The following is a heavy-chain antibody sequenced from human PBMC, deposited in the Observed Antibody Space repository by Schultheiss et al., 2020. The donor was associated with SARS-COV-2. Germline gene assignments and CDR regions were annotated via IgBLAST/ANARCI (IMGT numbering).Heavy chain of an antibody. CDR1: GGTFSSYA. CDR2: INPNSGGT. CDR3: ARDWSTSGTYGMDV. J-gene: IGHJ6*02. D-gene: IGHD3-10*01. Sequence: ASVKVSCKASGGTFSSYAISWVRQAPGQGLEWMGWINPNSGGTNYAQKFQGWVTMTRDTSTNSAYMELRSLTSDDTAVYYCARDWSTSGTYGMDVWGQGTTVTVSS. V-gene: IGHV1-2*04.